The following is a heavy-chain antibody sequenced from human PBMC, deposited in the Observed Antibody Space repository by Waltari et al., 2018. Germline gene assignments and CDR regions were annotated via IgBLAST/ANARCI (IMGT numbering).Heavy chain of an antibody. Sequence: EVQLVESGGGLVTPGGSLRLSCAASGFTFSNAWMSWVRQAPGKGLEWVGRIKSKTDGGTTNYAAPMKGRFTISRDDSKNTLYLQMNSLKTEDTAVYYCTTEGGQLVRGAFDIWGRGTMVTVSS. D-gene: IGHD6-6*01. CDR1: GFTFSNAW. V-gene: IGHV3-15*01. CDR2: IKSKTDGGTT. J-gene: IGHJ3*02. CDR3: TTEGGQLVRGAFDI.